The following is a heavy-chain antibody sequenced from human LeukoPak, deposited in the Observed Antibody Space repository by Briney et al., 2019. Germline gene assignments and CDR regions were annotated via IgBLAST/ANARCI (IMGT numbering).Heavy chain of an antibody. V-gene: IGHV3-11*04. J-gene: IGHJ5*02. D-gene: IGHD3-10*01. CDR3: ARDVVRGSLDS. CDR1: RITFSDYS. Sequence: PGGSLRLSCEASRITFSDYSMSWIRQAPGKGLEWVSYISGSGRNIYYADSLKGRFTVSRDNAKNSLYLQMNSLRVEDTAIYYCARDVVRGSLDSWGQGTLVTVSS. CDR2: ISGSGRNI.